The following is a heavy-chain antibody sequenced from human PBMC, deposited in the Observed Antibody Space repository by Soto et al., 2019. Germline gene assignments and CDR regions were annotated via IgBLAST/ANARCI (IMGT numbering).Heavy chain of an antibody. Sequence: EAQLVESGGGLVQPGGSLRLSCAASGFTFSNYEMHWVRQAPGKGLEYVSGISNNGAHTDYAKSVKGRFTISRDNSEXXXXXXXXXXXXXXXXXXXXXXXXXXXXXXXXNMDVGGKGTPFTFSS. J-gene: IGHJ6*03. V-gene: IGHV3-64*01. CDR3: XXXXXXXXXXXXNMDV. CDR2: ISNNGAHT. CDR1: GFTFSNYE.